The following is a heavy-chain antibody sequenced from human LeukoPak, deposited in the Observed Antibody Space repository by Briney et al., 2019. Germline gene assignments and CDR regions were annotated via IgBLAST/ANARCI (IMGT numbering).Heavy chain of an antibody. Sequence: SETLSLTCAVYGGSFSGYYWSWIRQPPGKGLEWIGEINHSGSTNYNPSLKSRVTISVDTSKNQFSLKLSSVTAADTAVYYCARGIDGYNLIDYWGQGTLVTVSS. CDR2: INHSGST. CDR3: ARGIDGYNLIDY. CDR1: GGSFSGYY. D-gene: IGHD5-24*01. V-gene: IGHV4-34*01. J-gene: IGHJ4*02.